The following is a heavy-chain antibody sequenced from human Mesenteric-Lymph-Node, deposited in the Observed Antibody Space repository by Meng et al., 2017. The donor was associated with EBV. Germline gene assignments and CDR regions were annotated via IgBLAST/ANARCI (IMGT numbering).Heavy chain of an antibody. CDR2: VIHSGNT. D-gene: IGHD3-16*01. CDR1: GDSFSAYY. J-gene: IGHJ4*02. CDR3: ATGWGKANY. Sequence: QLQQWGAGLLKPSDTLSLTCDVYGDSFSAYYWRWIRQPPGRGLEWIGDVIHSGNTSYSPSLKSRVTISVDTSKRQFSLKLRSMTAADTAVYYCATGWGKANYWGQGTLVTVSS. V-gene: IGHV4-34*12.